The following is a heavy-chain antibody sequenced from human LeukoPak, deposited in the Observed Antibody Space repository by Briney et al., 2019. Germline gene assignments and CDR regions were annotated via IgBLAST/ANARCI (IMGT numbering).Heavy chain of an antibody. Sequence: GGSLRLSCAAAGFSFSDYWMNWVRQAPGKGLEWGAVIWYDGSNKYYADSVKGRFTISRDNSKNTLYPQMNSLRAEDTAVYYCARRDCSSTSCSFYYYYGMDVWGQGTTVTVSS. CDR1: GFSFSDYW. V-gene: IGHV3-33*08. D-gene: IGHD2-2*01. CDR2: IWYDGSNK. CDR3: ARRDCSSTSCSFYYYYGMDV. J-gene: IGHJ6*02.